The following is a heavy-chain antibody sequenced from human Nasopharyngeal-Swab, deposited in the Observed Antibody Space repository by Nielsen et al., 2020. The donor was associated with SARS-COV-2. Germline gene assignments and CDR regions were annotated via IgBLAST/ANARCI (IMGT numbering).Heavy chain of an antibody. J-gene: IGHJ4*02. CDR3: ARLPSAWGRRDFDY. CDR2: ISSSVSYI. Sequence: SLNISCAASGFTFSTYSMIWLRQAPAKVLEWVSWISSSVSYIYYADSVKGRFTISRANAKNALYLQMSSLRAEDTAVYYCARLPSAWGRRDFDYWGQGTLVTVAS. V-gene: IGHV3-21*06. CDR1: GFTFSTYS. D-gene: IGHD6-19*01.